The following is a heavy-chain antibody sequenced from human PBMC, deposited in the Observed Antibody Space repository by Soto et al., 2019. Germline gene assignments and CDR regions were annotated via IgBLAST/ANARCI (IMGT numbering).Heavy chain of an antibody. CDR1: GFTFSNYA. CDR2: IWYDGSDK. J-gene: IGHJ6*03. CDR3: GRDSGGDDHNHYMDV. V-gene: IGHV3-33*01. D-gene: IGHD4-17*01. Sequence: QMQLVESGGGVVQPGTSLRLSCAASGFTFSNYAMHWVRQAPGKGLEWVTIIWYDGSDKNYGDSVKGRFTISRDNTKNTRYLQKNTLRGEDTTVYYCGRDSGGDDHNHYMDVWGKGTTVTVSS.